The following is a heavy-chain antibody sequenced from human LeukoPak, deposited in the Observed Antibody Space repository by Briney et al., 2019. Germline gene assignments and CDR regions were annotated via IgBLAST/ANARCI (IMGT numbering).Heavy chain of an antibody. D-gene: IGHD3-10*01. Sequence: PGRSLRLSCGASGFTFSSYGMHGVRQAPGKGLEGVAVISYDGSNKYYADSVKGRFTISRDNSKNTLYLQMNRLRAEDTAVYYCAKDLRELLGSYYYGMDVWGKGTTVTVSS. J-gene: IGHJ6*04. CDR1: GFTFSSYG. CDR3: AKDLRELLGSYYYGMDV. V-gene: IGHV3-30*18. CDR2: ISYDGSNK.